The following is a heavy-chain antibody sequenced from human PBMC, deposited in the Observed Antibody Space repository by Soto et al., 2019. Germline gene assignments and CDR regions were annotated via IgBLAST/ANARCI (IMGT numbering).Heavy chain of an antibody. D-gene: IGHD6-13*01. V-gene: IGHV3-73*01. CDR3: TRRHISSDDAFDI. Sequence: GGSLRLSCAASGFTFSGSAMHWVRQASGKGLEWVGRIRSKANSYATAYAASVKGRFTISRADSKNKPYLQMNSLKTEDTAEYYCTRRHISSDDAFDIWGQGTMVTVSS. CDR1: GFTFSGSA. CDR2: IRSKANSYAT. J-gene: IGHJ3*02.